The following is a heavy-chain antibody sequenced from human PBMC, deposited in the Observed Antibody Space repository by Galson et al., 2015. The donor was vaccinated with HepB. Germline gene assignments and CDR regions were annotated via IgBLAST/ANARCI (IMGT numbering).Heavy chain of an antibody. CDR3: ASGNGYDYVWGTYRTTPFDY. CDR1: GFTFSSYA. D-gene: IGHD3-16*02. Sequence: SLRLSCAASGFTFSSYAMHWVRQTPGKGLEWVAVISDDENNKYYADSVKGRFTISRDNSQNTLYLQMTSLRPEDTAVYYCASGNGYDYVWGTYRTTPFDYWGQGTLVTVSS. J-gene: IGHJ4*02. V-gene: IGHV3-30*04. CDR2: ISDDENNK.